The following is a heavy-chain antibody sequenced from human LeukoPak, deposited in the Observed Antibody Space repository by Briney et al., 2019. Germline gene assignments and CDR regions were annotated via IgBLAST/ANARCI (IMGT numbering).Heavy chain of an antibody. Sequence: GASVRVSCKTSSYTFTSYDISWERHAPGQGLEWMGWISAYNGNTNYAQNLQGRVTITTDTSTSTAYMELRSLISDDTAVYYCARVCSTSCYKGGVFDYWGQGTLVTVSS. J-gene: IGHJ4*02. D-gene: IGHD2-2*02. CDR3: ARVCSTSCYKGGVFDY. V-gene: IGHV1-18*01. CDR1: SYTFTSYD. CDR2: ISAYNGNT.